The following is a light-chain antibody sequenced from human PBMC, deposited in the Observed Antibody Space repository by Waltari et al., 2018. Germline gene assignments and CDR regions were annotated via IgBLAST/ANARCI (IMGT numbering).Light chain of an antibody. CDR2: DVF. J-gene: IGLJ3*02. CDR1: SSDVGFYNY. CDR3: NSYTGSSSWV. V-gene: IGLV2-14*01. Sequence: QSALTQPASVSGSPGQSITIPCTGPSSDVGFYNYVSWYQQHPGKAPKLIIYDVFERPSGVSNRFSGSKSGNTASLTISGLLAEDEADYYCNSYTGSSSWVFGGGTKLTVL.